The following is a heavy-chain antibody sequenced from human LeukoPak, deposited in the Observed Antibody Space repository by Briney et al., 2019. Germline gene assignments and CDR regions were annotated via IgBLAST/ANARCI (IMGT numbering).Heavy chain of an antibody. CDR2: IKRDGSEK. CDR1: GFTLRTYW. V-gene: IGHV3-7*01. CDR3: VREASGGTKGVSGTFDI. D-gene: IGHD6-13*01. Sequence: GGSLRPSCAAPGFTLRTYWMSWVRQAPGEGLERVASIKRDGSEKYYVDSVKGRFTISRDNAKNSLYLQMNSLRAEDTAVYHCVREASGGTKGVSGTFDIWGQGTLVTVSS. J-gene: IGHJ3*02.